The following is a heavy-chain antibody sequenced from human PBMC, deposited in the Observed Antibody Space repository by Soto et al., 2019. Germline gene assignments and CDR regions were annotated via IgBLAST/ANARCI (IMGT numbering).Heavy chain of an antibody. CDR1: GDSISSDYY. CDR3: ARDNYGGMLDF. D-gene: IGHD4-17*01. J-gene: IGHJ4*02. V-gene: IGHV4-30-4*01. CDR2: ISYRGST. Sequence: SETLSLTCTVSGDSISSDYYWAWIRQPPGKGLEWIGYISYRGSTFYNPSLNSRVTITADTPKNQFSRRLISVTAADTAIYYCARDNYGGMLDFWGPGTLVTVSS.